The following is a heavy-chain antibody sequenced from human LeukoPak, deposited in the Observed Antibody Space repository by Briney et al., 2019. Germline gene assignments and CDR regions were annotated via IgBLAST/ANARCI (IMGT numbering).Heavy chain of an antibody. CDR3: ARTRFIAAAGTGMDY. Sequence: ASVKVSCRASGYPFTSYAMNGGRQAPGQGLEGMGWINTNTGNPTYAQGFTGRFVFSLDTSVSTAYLQISSLKAEDTAVYYCARTRFIAAAGTGMDYWGQGTLVTVSS. CDR1: GYPFTSYA. D-gene: IGHD6-13*01. V-gene: IGHV7-4-1*02. J-gene: IGHJ4*02. CDR2: INTNTGNP.